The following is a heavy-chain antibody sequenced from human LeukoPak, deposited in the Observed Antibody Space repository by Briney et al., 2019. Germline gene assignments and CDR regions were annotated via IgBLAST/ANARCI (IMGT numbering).Heavy chain of an antibody. D-gene: IGHD5-18*01. V-gene: IGHV4-39*01. CDR3: ASYTAMVTAGGYFDS. Sequence: SETLSLTCTVSGGSISSSSYYWGWIRQPPGKGLEWIGSIYYSGSTYYNPSLKSRVTISVDTSKNQFSLKLSSVTAADTAVYYCASYTAMVTAGGYFDSWGQGTLLTVSS. CDR1: GGSISSSSYY. CDR2: IYYSGST. J-gene: IGHJ4*02.